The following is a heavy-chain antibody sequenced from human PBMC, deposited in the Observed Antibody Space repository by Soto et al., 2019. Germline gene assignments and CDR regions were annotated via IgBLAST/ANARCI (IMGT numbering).Heavy chain of an antibody. J-gene: IGHJ6*02. CDR3: ARGWIEYSISSEVYYYYGMDV. CDR1: GSPFGSYA. CDR2: IIPIFGTA. Sequence: GASVRLSCTASGSPFGSYAISWGRQAPGQGLEWIGGIIPIFGTANSSHKFQGRVTMTRNTXISTAYMELSSLRSEDTSVYYCARGWIEYSISSEVYYYYGMDVRAQRTTVTVSS. V-gene: IGHV1-69*05. D-gene: IGHD6-6*01.